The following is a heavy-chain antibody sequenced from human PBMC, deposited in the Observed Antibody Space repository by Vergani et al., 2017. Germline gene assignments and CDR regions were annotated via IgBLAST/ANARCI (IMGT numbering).Heavy chain of an antibody. Sequence: DVHLAESGGGFFQPGGSLRLSCSASGFSFNSYWMHWVRQVPGKGLLWVSRIKSDGSITAYADSVKGRFTISRDNAKNTLHLQMNSLRAEDTAIYYCAKVHSSSLYWFDPWGPGTLVTVSS. J-gene: IGHJ5*02. V-gene: IGHV3-74*03. CDR2: IKSDGSIT. CDR1: GFSFNSYW. CDR3: AKVHSSSLYWFDP. D-gene: IGHD6-13*01.